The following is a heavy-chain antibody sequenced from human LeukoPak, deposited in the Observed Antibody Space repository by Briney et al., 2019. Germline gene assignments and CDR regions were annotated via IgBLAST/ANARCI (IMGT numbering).Heavy chain of an antibody. CDR3: ARRYYYDGSGYYSHFDY. CDR1: GYTFTSYG. CDR2: ISAYNGNT. D-gene: IGHD3-22*01. Sequence: ASVKVSCKASGYTFTSYGISWVRQAPGQGLEWMGWISAYNGNTNYAQKLQGRVTMTTDTSTSTAYMELRSLRSDDTAVYYCARRYYYDGSGYYSHFDYWGQGTLVTVSS. J-gene: IGHJ4*02. V-gene: IGHV1-18*01.